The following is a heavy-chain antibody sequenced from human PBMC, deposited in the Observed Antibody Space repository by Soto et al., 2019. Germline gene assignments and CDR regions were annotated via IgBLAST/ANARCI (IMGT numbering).Heavy chain of an antibody. J-gene: IGHJ4*02. Sequence: PSETLSLTCTVSGGSVSSGSYYWSWIRQPPGKGLEWIGYIYYSGSTNYNPSLKSRVTISVDTSKNQFSLKLSSVTAADTAVYYCARDWRYYSGYDVFDYWGQGTLVTVSS. CDR1: GGSVSSGSYY. V-gene: IGHV4-61*01. CDR3: ARDWRYYSGYDVFDY. D-gene: IGHD5-12*01. CDR2: IYYSGST.